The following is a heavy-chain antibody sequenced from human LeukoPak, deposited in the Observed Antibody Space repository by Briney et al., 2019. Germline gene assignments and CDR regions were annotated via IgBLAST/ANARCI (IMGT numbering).Heavy chain of an antibody. CDR2: IYNGGRA. Sequence: GGSLRLSCVASGFSVSDNYMSWVRQAPGKGPEWVSVIYNGGRAYYADSVKGRFTISRDSSKNTLYLQMNSLRAEDTAVYYCAGQQDIVVVPASYYYMDVWGKGTTVTVSS. CDR1: GFSVSDNY. J-gene: IGHJ6*03. V-gene: IGHV3-53*01. CDR3: AGQQDIVVVPASYYYMDV. D-gene: IGHD2-2*01.